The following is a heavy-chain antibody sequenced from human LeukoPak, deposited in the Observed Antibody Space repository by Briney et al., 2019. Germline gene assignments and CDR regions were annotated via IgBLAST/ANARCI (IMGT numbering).Heavy chain of an antibody. J-gene: IGHJ4*02. CDR3: ARDQVGNFEYSSPDADC. Sequence: PGGSLRLSCAASGFTFSSYWMHWVRQAPGKGLVWVSRINTIGSGTSYADSVKGRFTISRDNAKNTLYLQMNSLRAEDTAVYYCARDQVGNFEYSSPDADCWGQGTLVTVSS. CDR2: INTIGSGT. D-gene: IGHD6-6*01. CDR1: GFTFSSYW. V-gene: IGHV3-74*01.